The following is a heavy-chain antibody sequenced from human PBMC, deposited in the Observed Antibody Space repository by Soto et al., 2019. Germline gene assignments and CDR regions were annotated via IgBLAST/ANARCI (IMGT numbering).Heavy chain of an antibody. CDR2: IIPIFGTA. V-gene: IGHV1-69*13. CDR3: ARSVMYSSGYGQPKYWYFDL. Sequence: SVKVSCKASGGTFSSYAISWVRQAPGQGLEWMGGIIPIFGTANYAQKFQGRVTITADESTSTAYMELSSLRSEDTAVYYCARSVMYSSGYGQPKYWYFDLWGRGTLVTVSS. J-gene: IGHJ2*01. D-gene: IGHD6-19*01. CDR1: GGTFSSYA.